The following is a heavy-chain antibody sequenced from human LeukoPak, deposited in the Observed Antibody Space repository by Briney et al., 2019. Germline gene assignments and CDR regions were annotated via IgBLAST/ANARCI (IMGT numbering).Heavy chain of an antibody. V-gene: IGHV4-34*01. D-gene: IGHD3-3*01. CDR1: GGSFSGYY. CDR2: INHSGST. J-gene: IGHJ3*02. CDR3: ARGPGYDFWSGYLSPPPDGAFDI. Sequence: SETLSLTCAVYGGSFSGYYRSWIRQPPGKGLEWIGEINHSGSTNYNPSLKSRVTISVDTSKNQFSLKLSSVTAADTAVYYCARGPGYDFWSGYLSPPPDGAFDIWGQGTMVTVSS.